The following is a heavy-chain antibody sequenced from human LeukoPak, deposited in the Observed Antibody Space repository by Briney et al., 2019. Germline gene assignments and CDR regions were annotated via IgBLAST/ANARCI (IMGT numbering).Heavy chain of an antibody. CDR2: IYYSGST. V-gene: IGHV4-59*01. J-gene: IGHJ5*02. Sequence: SETLSLTCTVSGGSISSYYWSWIRQPPGKGLEWIGYIYYSGSTNYNPSLKSRVTISVDTSKNQFSLKLSSVTAADTAVYYCARVTAAGNWFDPWGQGILVTVSS. D-gene: IGHD6-13*01. CDR3: ARVTAAGNWFDP. CDR1: GGSISSYY.